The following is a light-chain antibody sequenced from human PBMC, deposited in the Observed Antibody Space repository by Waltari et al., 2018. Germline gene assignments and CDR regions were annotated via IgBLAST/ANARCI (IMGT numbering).Light chain of an antibody. J-gene: IGLJ3*02. CDR3: CSCVGRNIYWV. V-gene: IGLV2-11*01. Sequence: QSALTQPRPVSGSPGQSVTISCTGPSRYVGHNNFVSWYQHHPDKAPKLIIYEINKRPSGVPDRFSGSKSGNTASLTISGLQAEDEADYYCCSCVGRNIYWVFGGGTKLTVL. CDR1: SRYVGHNNF. CDR2: EIN.